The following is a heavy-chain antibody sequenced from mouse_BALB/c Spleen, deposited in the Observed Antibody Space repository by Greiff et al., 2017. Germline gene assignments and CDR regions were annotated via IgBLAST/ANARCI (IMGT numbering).Heavy chain of an antibody. CDR2: INPNNGGT. CDR1: GYTFTDYN. D-gene: IGHD1-1*01. V-gene: IGHV1-18*01. J-gene: IGHJ4*01. CDR3: AINGNYDGSSYERDAMDY. Sequence: VQLQQSGPELVKPGASVKIPCKASGYTFTDYNMDWVKQSHGKSLEWIGDINPNNGGTIYNQKFKGKATLTVDKSSSTAYMELRSLTSEDTAVYYCAINGNYDGSSYERDAMDYWGQGTSVTVSS.